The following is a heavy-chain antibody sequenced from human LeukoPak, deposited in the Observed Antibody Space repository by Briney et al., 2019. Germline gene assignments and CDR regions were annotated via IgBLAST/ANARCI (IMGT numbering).Heavy chain of an antibody. CDR3: ARGGTYYYYMDV. J-gene: IGHJ6*03. CDR1: GFTFSSYS. Sequence: GGSLRLSCAASGFTFSSYSMNWVRQAPGKGPEWVSSISSSSSYIYYADSVKGRFTISRDNAKNSLYLQMNSLRAEDTAVYYCARGGTYYYYMDVWGKGTTVTVSS. CDR2: ISSSSSYI. D-gene: IGHD1-1*01. V-gene: IGHV3-21*01.